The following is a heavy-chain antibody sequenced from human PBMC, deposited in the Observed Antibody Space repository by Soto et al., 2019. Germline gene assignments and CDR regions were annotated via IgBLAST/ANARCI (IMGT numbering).Heavy chain of an antibody. J-gene: IGHJ6*02. D-gene: IGHD3-10*01. Sequence: GESLKISCKISGYRFSSFWIAWVRQKPGKGLEWMGIIYPGDSDTRYSPSFQGQVTISADKSISTAYLQWSSLKASDTAMYYCAGGGVRGVITRTRDYYGMDVWGQGTTVTVSS. CDR2: IYPGDSDT. CDR3: AGGGVRGVITRTRDYYGMDV. CDR1: GYRFSSFW. V-gene: IGHV5-51*01.